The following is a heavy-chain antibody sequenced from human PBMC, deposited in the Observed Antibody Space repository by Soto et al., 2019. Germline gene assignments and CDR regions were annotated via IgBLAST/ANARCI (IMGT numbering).Heavy chain of an antibody. CDR3: ARLPDVMVREFYFDS. Sequence: VQLVESGGGLVQPGGSLRLSCAASGFNFGIYWMNWVRQAPGKGLEWIGIVHYTGQTYYNPSLKSRVTVSVDTSNNQFSLRVTSVTAADTAVYYCARLPDVMVREFYFDSWGQGTLVTVSS. V-gene: IGHV4-39*01. CDR2: VHYTGQT. CDR1: GFNFGIYW. D-gene: IGHD3-10*01. J-gene: IGHJ4*02.